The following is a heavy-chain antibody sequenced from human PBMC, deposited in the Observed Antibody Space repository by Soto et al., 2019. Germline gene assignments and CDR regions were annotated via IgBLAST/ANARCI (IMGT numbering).Heavy chain of an antibody. CDR3: ARCPDTSTDYYGTFEY. J-gene: IGHJ4*02. V-gene: IGHV3-72*01. Sequence: GGSLRLSCAASGFNFIDHSMDWARQAPGKGLERVGRIRRKANSYTTVYAASVTGRFIISKHDSMNSVYLQINSLKTEDRAVYFFARCPDTSTDYYGTFEYWVQGILVTVSS. D-gene: IGHD3-9*01. CDR2: IRRKANSYTT. CDR1: GFNFIDHS.